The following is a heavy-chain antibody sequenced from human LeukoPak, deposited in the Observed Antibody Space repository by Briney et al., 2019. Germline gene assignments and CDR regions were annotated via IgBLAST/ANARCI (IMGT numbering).Heavy chain of an antibody. Sequence: SVKVSCKASGGTFSSYAISWVRQAPGQRREWMGGIIPIFGTANYAQKSQGRVTITADKSTSTAYMEVSSLRSEDTAVYYCARGIADRPSYYFDYWGQGTLVTVSS. CDR2: IIPIFGTA. J-gene: IGHJ4*02. V-gene: IGHV1-69*06. CDR1: GGTFSSYA. D-gene: IGHD6-6*01. CDR3: ARGIADRPSYYFDY.